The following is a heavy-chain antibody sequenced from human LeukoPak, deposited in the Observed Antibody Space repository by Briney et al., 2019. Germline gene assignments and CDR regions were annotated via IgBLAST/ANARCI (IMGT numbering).Heavy chain of an antibody. CDR2: IYYSGST. D-gene: IGHD2-2*01. V-gene: IGHV4-39*01. J-gene: IGHJ4*02. CDR1: GGSISSSSYY. CDR3: ARSKECSSTSCNFDY. Sequence: SETLSLTCTVSGGSISSSSYYWGWIRQPPGKGLEWIGSIYYSGSTYYNPSLKSRVTISVHTSKHQFSLKLSSVTAADTAVYYCARSKECSSTSCNFDYWGQGTLVTVSS.